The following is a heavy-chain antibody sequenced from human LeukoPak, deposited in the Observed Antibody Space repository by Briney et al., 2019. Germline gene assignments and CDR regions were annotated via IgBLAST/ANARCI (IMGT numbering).Heavy chain of an antibody. V-gene: IGHV4-59*01. D-gene: IGHD3-3*01. CDR3: ARGHYNFWSGYVDAFDI. Sequence: SETLSLTCTVSGGSISSYYWSWIRQPPGKGLEWIGYIYYSGSTNYNPSLKSRVTISVDTSKNQFSLKLSSVTAADTGVYYCARGHYNFWSGYVDAFDIWGQGTMVTVSS. CDR1: GGSISSYY. CDR2: IYYSGST. J-gene: IGHJ3*02.